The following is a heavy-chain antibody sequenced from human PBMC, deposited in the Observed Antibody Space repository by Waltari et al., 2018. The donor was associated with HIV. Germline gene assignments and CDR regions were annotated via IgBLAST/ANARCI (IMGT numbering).Heavy chain of an antibody. D-gene: IGHD6-19*01. Sequence: EVQLLESGGGLVQPGGTLRLSCAASGFSFSSSAMNWVRQPPGKGLYVVARLSGRGSSPHYADSVKGRFGVTRDNSRNTVFLQLTSLKVEDTAVYYCAKASSAFFLPFNYFDSWGQGAQVTVSS. V-gene: IGHV3-23*05. CDR1: GFSFSSSA. CDR2: LSGRGSSP. CDR3: AKASSAFFLPFNYFDS. J-gene: IGHJ4*02.